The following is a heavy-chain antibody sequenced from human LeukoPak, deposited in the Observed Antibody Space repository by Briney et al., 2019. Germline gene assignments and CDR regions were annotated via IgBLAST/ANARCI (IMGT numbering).Heavy chain of an antibody. D-gene: IGHD3-3*01. V-gene: IGHV3-30*02. Sequence: AGGSLRLSCAASGFIFNSYGMHWVRQAPGKGLEWVAFIRYDGSNKYYADSVKGRFTISRDNSKNTVYLQMNSLRAEDTAVYYCAGVTIPHYYYYMDVWGKGTTVTVSS. J-gene: IGHJ6*03. CDR2: IRYDGSNK. CDR3: AGVTIPHYYYYMDV. CDR1: GFIFNSYG.